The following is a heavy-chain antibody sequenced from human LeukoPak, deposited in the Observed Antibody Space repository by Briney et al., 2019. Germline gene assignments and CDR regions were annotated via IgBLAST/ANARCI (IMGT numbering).Heavy chain of an antibody. V-gene: IGHV4-39*07. D-gene: IGHD3-16*01. CDR3: ARGRYGWLPFDY. Sequence: SETLSLTCTVSGGFISSSSYYWGWIRQPPGEGLEWIGSIYYSGTTYYNPSLKSRVTISVDSSKNQFSLKLSSVTAADTAVYYCARGRYGWLPFDYWGQGTLVTVSS. CDR2: IYYSGTT. CDR1: GGFISSSSYY. J-gene: IGHJ4*02.